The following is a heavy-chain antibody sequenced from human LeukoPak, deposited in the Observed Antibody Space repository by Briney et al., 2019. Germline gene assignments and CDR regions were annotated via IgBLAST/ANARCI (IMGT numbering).Heavy chain of an antibody. J-gene: IGHJ5*02. D-gene: IGHD6-19*01. Sequence: GASVKVSCKASGGTFSNYAISWVRQAPGQGLEWMGGIIPIFGTANYAQKFQGRVTITADESTSTAYMELSSLRSEDTAVHYCARGLVRGPFDPWGQGTLVTVSS. CDR1: GGTFSNYA. V-gene: IGHV1-69*13. CDR2: IIPIFGTA. CDR3: ARGLVRGPFDP.